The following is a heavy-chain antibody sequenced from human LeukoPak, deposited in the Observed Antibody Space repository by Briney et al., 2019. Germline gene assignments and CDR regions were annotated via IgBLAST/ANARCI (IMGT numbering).Heavy chain of an antibody. Sequence: QPGGSLRLSCAASGFTFSSYGMHWVRQAPGKGLEWVAFIRYDGSNKYYADSVKGRFTISRDNSKNTLYLQMNSLRAEDTAVYYCATVRAYDYSNYFEYCGQGTLVTVSS. V-gene: IGHV3-30*02. CDR1: GFTFSSYG. J-gene: IGHJ4*02. CDR2: IRYDGSNK. CDR3: ATVRAYDYSNYFEY. D-gene: IGHD4-11*01.